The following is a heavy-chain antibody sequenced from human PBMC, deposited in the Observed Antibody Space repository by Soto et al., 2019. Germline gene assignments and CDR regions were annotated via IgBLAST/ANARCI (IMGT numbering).Heavy chain of an antibody. CDR1: GGSISSYY. J-gene: IGHJ5*02. D-gene: IGHD2-2*01. CDR2: IYYSGSI. V-gene: IGHV4-59*12. Sequence: SETLSLTCTVSGGSISSYYWSWIRQPPGKGLEWIGHIYYSGSISYNSSLKSRVTISVDRSKSQLSLKLSSVTAADTAVYYCARVPDRWGQGTLVTVSS. CDR3: ARVPDR.